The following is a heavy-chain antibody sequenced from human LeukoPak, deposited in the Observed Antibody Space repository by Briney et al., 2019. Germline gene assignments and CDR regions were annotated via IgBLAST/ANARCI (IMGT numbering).Heavy chain of an antibody. CDR3: AKGVRSTPFLFDP. CDR1: GFTFSNYW. J-gene: IGHJ5*02. Sequence: PGGSLRLSCVASGFTFSNYWMHWVRQAPGKGLVWVSRVNTDESRTNYADSVKGRFTISRDNAKNTVYLQMNSLRAEDTAVYYCAKGVRSTPFLFDPWGQGTLVTVSS. D-gene: IGHD5/OR15-5a*01. V-gene: IGHV3-74*01. CDR2: VNTDESRT.